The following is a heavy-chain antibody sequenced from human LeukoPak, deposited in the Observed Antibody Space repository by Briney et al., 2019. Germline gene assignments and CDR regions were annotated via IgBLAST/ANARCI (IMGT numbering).Heavy chain of an antibody. CDR3: ARHAMADYGSGTYYMN. Sequence: KHGESLKISCKGSGYSFPTYWIGWVRQMPGKGLEWMGIIYPGDSDTRYSPSFQGQVTLSADKSISTAYLQWSSLKASDTAMYYCARHAMADYGSGTYYMNWGQGTLVTVSS. CDR2: IYPGDSDT. V-gene: IGHV5-51*01. CDR1: GYSFPTYW. D-gene: IGHD3-10*01. J-gene: IGHJ4*02.